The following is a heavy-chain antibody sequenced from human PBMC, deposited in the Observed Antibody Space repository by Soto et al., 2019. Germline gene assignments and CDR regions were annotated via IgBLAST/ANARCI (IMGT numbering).Heavy chain of an antibody. J-gene: IGHJ4*02. CDR1: GGSISSYY. CDR3: ARGRDGYGYDY. CDR2: IYYSGST. V-gene: IGHV4-59*01. D-gene: IGHD5-12*01. Sequence: SETRSLTCTVSGGSISSYYWSWIRQPPGKGLEWIGYIYYSGSTNYNPSLKSRVTISVDTSKNQFSLKLSSVTAADTAVYYCARGRDGYGYDYWGQGTLVTVSS.